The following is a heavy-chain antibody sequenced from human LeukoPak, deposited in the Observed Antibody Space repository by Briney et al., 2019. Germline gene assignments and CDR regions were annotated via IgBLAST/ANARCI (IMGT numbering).Heavy chain of an antibody. D-gene: IGHD4-17*01. V-gene: IGHV1-69*04. Sequence: AVKVSRKASGGTFSSYAISWVRQAPGQGLEWMGRIIPILGIANYAQKFRGRVTITADKSTSTAYMELSSLRSEDTAVYYCARAKPYGDLSNWGQGTLVTVSS. J-gene: IGHJ4*02. CDR3: ARAKPYGDLSN. CDR1: GGTFSSYA. CDR2: IIPILGIA.